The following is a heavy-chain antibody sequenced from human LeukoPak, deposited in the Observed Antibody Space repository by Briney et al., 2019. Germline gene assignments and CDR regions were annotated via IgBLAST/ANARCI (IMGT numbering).Heavy chain of an antibody. Sequence: GASVKVSCRTSGYTFTGFYLHWVRQAPGQGLEWMGWINPNSGGTNYAQKFQGRVTMTRDTSIRTAYMELSGLTSDDTAVYYCATDLADVAGTLDYWGQGTLVTVSS. CDR2: INPNSGGT. CDR1: GYTFTGFY. CDR3: ATDLADVAGTLDY. D-gene: IGHD6-19*01. V-gene: IGHV1-2*02. J-gene: IGHJ4*02.